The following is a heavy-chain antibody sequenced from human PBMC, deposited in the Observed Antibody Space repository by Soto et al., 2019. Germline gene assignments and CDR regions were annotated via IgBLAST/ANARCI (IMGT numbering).Heavy chain of an antibody. J-gene: IGHJ5*01. D-gene: IGHD6-25*01. CDR3: LRHAAGWPIDS. CDR2: IYYSGST. CDR1: RGSISGGTNY. V-gene: IGHV4-39*01. Sequence: SETWSLTCTVSRGSISGGTNYWAWIRQPPGKGLKWIANIYYSGSTFYNPSLKSRVTISLDTSKNQFSLNLRSVPSADTAVYYCLRHAAGWPIDSWVQATV.